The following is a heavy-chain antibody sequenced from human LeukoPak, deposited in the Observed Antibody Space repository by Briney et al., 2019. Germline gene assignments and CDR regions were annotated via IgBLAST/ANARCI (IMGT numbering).Heavy chain of an antibody. D-gene: IGHD3-22*01. J-gene: IGHJ4*02. CDR2: INHSGST. CDR1: GGSFSGYY. V-gene: IGHV4-34*01. Sequence: SETLSLTCAVYGGSFSGYYWSWIRQPPGKGLEWIGEINHSGSTNYNPSLKSRVTISVDTSKNQFSLKLSSVTAADTAVYYCAGARRYDYDSRGSDYWGQGTLVNVSS. CDR3: AGARRYDYDSRGSDY.